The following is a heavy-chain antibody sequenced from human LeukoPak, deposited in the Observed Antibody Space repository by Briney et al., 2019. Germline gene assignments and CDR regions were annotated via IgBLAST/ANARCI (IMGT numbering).Heavy chain of an antibody. CDR2: IRSKAYGGTT. CDR1: GFTFGDYA. V-gene: IGHV3-49*04. CDR3: TRASRYGDPFDY. J-gene: IGHJ4*02. Sequence: GGSLRLSCTASGFTFGDYAMSWVRQAPGKGLEWVGFIRSKAYGGTTEYTASVKGRFTISRDDSKSIAYLQMNSLKTEDTAVYHCTRASRYGDPFDYWGQGTLVTVSS. D-gene: IGHD4-17*01.